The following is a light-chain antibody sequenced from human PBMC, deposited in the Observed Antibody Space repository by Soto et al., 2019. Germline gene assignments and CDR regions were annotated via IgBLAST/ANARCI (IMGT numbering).Light chain of an antibody. CDR1: SSNIGAGYD. Sequence: QSSLTQPPSVSGAPGQRVTISCTGSSSNIGAGYDVHWYQQLPGTAPKLLIYGNSNRPSGFPDRFSGSKSGTSASLAITGLQAEDEADYYCQSYDSSLSGSVVFGGGTKVTVL. V-gene: IGLV1-40*01. J-gene: IGLJ2*01. CDR3: QSYDSSLSGSVV. CDR2: GNS.